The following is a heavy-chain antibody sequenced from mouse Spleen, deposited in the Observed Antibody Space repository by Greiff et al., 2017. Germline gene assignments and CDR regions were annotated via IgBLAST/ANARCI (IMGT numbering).Heavy chain of an antibody. V-gene: IGHV1-55*01. CDR1: GYTFTSYW. CDR3: AREMVRTGRDW. D-gene: IGHD2-2*01. Sequence: QVQLQQPGADLVRPGASVGMSCKASGYTFTSYWIPWVKQRPGQGLEWIGEIHPGSGSTNYNENFKTKATLTVDTSSSTAYMQLSSLTSEDSAVYSCAREMVRTGRDWGGEGTTLTVSS. J-gene: IGHJ2*01. CDR2: IHPGSGST.